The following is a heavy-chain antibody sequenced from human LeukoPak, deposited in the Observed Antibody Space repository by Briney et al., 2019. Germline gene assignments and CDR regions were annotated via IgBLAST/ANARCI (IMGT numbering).Heavy chain of an antibody. V-gene: IGHV1-69*04. CDR3: ARSSIQIGIGHYYYYGMDV. CDR1: GGTFSSYA. Sequence: GASVKVSCKASGGTFSSYAIRWVRQAPGQGLAWMGRIIPILGIANYAQKFQGRVTITADKSTSTAYMELSSLRSEDTAVYYCARSSIQIGIGHYYYYGMDVWGQGTTVTVSS. J-gene: IGHJ6*02. D-gene: IGHD6-6*01. CDR2: IIPILGIA.